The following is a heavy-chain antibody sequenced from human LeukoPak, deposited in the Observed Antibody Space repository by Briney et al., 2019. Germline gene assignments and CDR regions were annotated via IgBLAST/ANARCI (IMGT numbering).Heavy chain of an antibody. J-gene: IGHJ6*03. D-gene: IGHD2-21*02. CDR2: ISAYNGNT. Sequence: ASVKVSCKASGYTFTSYGISWVRQAPGQGLEWMGWISAYNGNTNYAQKLQGRVTMTTDTSTSTAYMELRSLRSDDTAVYYCTRSFCGCDCYFIYYYYFMGVWGKGTTVTVSS. CDR3: TRSFCGCDCYFIYYYYFMGV. V-gene: IGHV1-18*01. CDR1: GYTFTSYG.